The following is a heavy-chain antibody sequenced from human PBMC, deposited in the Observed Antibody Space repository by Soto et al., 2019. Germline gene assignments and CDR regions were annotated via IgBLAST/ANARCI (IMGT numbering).Heavy chain of an antibody. V-gene: IGHV3-30*18. Sequence: GGSLRLSCAASGFTFSSYGMHWVRQAPGKGLEWVAVISYDGSNKYNADAVKGRFTISRDNSKNTLYLQMNSLRAEDTAVYYCAKVYTGYYGMDVWGQGTTVTVSS. J-gene: IGHJ6*02. CDR3: AKVYTGYYGMDV. CDR1: GFTFSSYG. CDR2: ISYDGSNK.